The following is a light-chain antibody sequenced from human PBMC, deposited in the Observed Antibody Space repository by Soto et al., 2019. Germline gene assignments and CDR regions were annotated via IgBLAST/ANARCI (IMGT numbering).Light chain of an antibody. J-gene: IGLJ1*01. CDR2: GNN. CDR3: REYGDSLGGFSV. V-gene: IGLV1-40*01. Sequence: QSVLTEPPSVSGAPGQRITVSCTWSNSNIGPGSVVHWYQFLPGTAPKLLISGNNIRPSGVPDRFSGSKSGTSASLAITGLQPEDEAYYSFREYGDSLGGFSVFGSGTNVTVL. CDR1: NSNIGPGSV.